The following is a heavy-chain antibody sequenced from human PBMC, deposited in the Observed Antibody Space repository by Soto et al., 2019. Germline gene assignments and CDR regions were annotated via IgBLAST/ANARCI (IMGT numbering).Heavy chain of an antibody. D-gene: IGHD5-12*01. CDR2: ISGTRGRHRNT. CDR3: AKTMSRLGGYDLNGLAP. CDR1: GFIFSNYA. V-gene: IGHV3-23*01. Sequence: EVHLLESGGNLVQPGMSLRLSCAASGFIFSNYAMTWVRQAPGKGLEWVSTISGTRGRHRNTFYTASVKGRFTVTRDKSKNTLFLEMNRLRVEATAVYYCAKTMSRLGGYDLNGLAPWGQGTLVTVSS. J-gene: IGHJ5*02.